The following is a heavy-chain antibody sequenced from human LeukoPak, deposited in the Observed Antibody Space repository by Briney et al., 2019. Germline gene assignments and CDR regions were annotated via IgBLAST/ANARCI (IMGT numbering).Heavy chain of an antibody. J-gene: IGHJ4*02. V-gene: IGHV1-24*01. Sequence: EASVKVSCKVSGYTLTELSMHWVRQAPGKGLEWMGGFDPEDGETIYAQKFQGRVTMTEDTSTDTAYMELSSLRSEDTAIYYCARDHCSPGTCVGGHWGQGTLVTVSS. CDR2: FDPEDGET. CDR1: GYTLTELS. D-gene: IGHD2-15*01. CDR3: ARDHCSPGTCVGGH.